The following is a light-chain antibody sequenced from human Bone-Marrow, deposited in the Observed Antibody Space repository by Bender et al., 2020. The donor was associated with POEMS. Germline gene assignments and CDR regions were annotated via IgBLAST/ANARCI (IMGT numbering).Light chain of an antibody. J-gene: IGLJ2*01. CDR2: DVS. Sequence: QSALTQPPSASGSPGQSVTISCTGTSSDVGAYNYVSWYQQHPGKAPKLMICDVSKRPSGVPDRFSGSKSGNTASLTVSALQAEDEANYYCSSYAGSNNVVFGGGTKLTVL. CDR3: SSYAGSNNVV. CDR1: SSDVGAYNY. V-gene: IGLV2-8*01.